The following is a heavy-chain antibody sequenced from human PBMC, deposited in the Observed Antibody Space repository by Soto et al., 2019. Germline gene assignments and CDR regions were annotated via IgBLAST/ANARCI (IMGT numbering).Heavy chain of an antibody. CDR2: INAGNGNT. J-gene: IGHJ5*02. CDR1: GYTFTSYA. CDR3: ARALGLYKWNDP. Sequence: ASVKVSCKASGYTFTSYAMHWVRQAPGQRLEWMGWINAGNGNTKYSQKFQGRVTITRDTSASTAYMELSSLRSEDTAVYYCARALGLYKWNDPWGQGTLVTVSS. V-gene: IGHV1-3*01.